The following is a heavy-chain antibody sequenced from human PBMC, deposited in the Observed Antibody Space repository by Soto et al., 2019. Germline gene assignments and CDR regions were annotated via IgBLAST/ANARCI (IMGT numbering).Heavy chain of an antibody. CDR2: MNPNSGNT. J-gene: IGHJ4*02. D-gene: IGHD5-12*01. CDR1: GYTFTSYD. Sequence: QVQLVQSGAEXXXPGASVKVSCKASGYTFTSYDINWVRQATGQGLEWMGWMNPNSGNTGYAQKFQGRVIMTRNTSRRTAYMELSSLRSEDTAVYYCARERGYDSFDYWGQGTLVTVSS. V-gene: IGHV1-8*01. CDR3: ARERGYDSFDY.